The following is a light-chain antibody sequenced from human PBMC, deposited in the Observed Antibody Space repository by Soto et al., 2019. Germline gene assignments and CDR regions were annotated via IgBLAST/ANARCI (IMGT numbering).Light chain of an antibody. CDR1: SSDVGGYNF. CDR2: NVT. CDR3: ASRTSTSARV. Sequence: QSALTQPASVSGSPGQSITISCTGTSSDVGGYNFVSWYQQHPGKAPKLMIYNVTNRHSGISNRFSGSKSGNTASLTISGLQGDDEADYYCASRTSTSARVFGGGNKLTVL. V-gene: IGLV2-14*03. J-gene: IGLJ3*02.